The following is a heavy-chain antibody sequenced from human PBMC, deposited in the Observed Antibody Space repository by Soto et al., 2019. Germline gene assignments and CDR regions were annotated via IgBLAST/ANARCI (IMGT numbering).Heavy chain of an antibody. Sequence: QVQLQESGPGLVKPSQTLSLTCTVSGAYVNTGGYYRSWVRQYPGKGLAWSGYTYHSGDTYYNPSLKSRLTISVDTSKNHFSLSLSSVTVADTAVYYCARAPGNERLDYWGQGTLVIVSS. J-gene: IGHJ4*02. CDR1: GAYVNTGGYY. CDR3: ARAPGNERLDY. D-gene: IGHD1-1*01. CDR2: TYHSGDT. V-gene: IGHV4-31*03.